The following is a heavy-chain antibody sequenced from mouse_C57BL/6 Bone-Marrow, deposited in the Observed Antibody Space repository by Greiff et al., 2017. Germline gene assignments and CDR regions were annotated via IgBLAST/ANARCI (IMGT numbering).Heavy chain of an antibody. CDR3: ARQFTTVGAGAMDY. D-gene: IGHD1-1*01. CDR1: GFTFSDYG. V-gene: IGHV5-15*01. J-gene: IGHJ4*01. CDR2: ISNLAYSI. Sequence: EVKLMESGGGLVQPGGSLKLSCAASGFTFSDYGMAWVRQAPRKGPEWVAFISNLAYSIYYADTVTGRFTISRENAKNTLYLEMSSLRSEDTAMYYCARQFTTVGAGAMDYWGQGTSVTVSS.